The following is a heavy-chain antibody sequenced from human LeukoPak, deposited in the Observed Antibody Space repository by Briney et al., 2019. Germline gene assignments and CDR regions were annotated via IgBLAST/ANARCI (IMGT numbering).Heavy chain of an antibody. D-gene: IGHD1-26*01. J-gene: IGHJ4*02. Sequence: PGGSLRLSCAASRSSLSNYAMHWVRQPPGEGLEWVAVIAHDGAIKLYADAVKGRFTISRDNSRNTLYLEMNNLRGEDTAVYFCAADSRLGVPDYFDYWGQGTLVTVPS. CDR2: IAHDGAIK. CDR1: RSSLSNYA. CDR3: AADSRLGVPDYFDY. V-gene: IGHV3-30-3*01.